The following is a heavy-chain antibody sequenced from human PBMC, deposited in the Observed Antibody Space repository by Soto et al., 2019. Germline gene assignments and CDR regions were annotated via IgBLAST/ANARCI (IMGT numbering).Heavy chain of an antibody. Sequence: SETLSLTCTVSGDSISGSPYFWGWIRQPPGKRLEWIGSVFYDGYTLYNPSLKSRVTISVDTSKNQFSLKLTSVIVADTAVYYCARSINPWGQGTLVTVSS. V-gene: IGHV4-39*07. CDR2: VFYDGYT. CDR1: GDSISGSPYF. D-gene: IGHD3-10*01. J-gene: IGHJ5*02. CDR3: ARSINP.